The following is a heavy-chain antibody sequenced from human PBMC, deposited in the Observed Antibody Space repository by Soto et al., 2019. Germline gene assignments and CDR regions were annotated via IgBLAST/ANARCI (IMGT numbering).Heavy chain of an antibody. CDR3: ARTTVTTRKPFDY. CDR1: GYTFTSYA. CDR2: INAGNGNT. V-gene: IGHV1-3*01. Sequence: ASVKVSCKASGYTFTSYAMHWVRQAPGQRLEWMGWINAGNGNTKYSQKIQGRVTITRDTSASTAYIELSSLRSKDTAVYYCARTTVTTRKPFDYWGQGTLVTVSS. J-gene: IGHJ4*02. D-gene: IGHD4-17*01.